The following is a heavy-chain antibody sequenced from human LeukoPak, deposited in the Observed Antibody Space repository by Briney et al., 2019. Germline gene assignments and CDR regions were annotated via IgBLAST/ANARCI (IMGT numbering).Heavy chain of an antibody. V-gene: IGHV3-21*01. CDR1: GFTFSSYA. CDR3: ARRVPAMGLDY. CDR2: ISSSSSYI. J-gene: IGHJ4*02. D-gene: IGHD2-2*01. Sequence: GGSLRLSCAASGFTFSSYAMSWVRQAPGKGLEWVSSISSSSSYIYYADSVKGRFTISRDNAKNSLYLQMNSLRAEDTAVYYCARRVPAMGLDYWGQGTLVTVSS.